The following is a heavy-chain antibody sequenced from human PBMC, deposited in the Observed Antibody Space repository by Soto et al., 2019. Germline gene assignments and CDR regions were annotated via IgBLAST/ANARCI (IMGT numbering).Heavy chain of an antibody. CDR3: AKDLFSWPADYYFDY. J-gene: IGHJ4*02. V-gene: IGHV3-30*18. D-gene: IGHD2-15*01. CDR1: GFTFSSYG. CDR2: ISYDGSNK. Sequence: GGSLRLSCAASGFTFSSYGMHWVRQAPGKGLEWVAVISYDGSNKYYADSVKGRFTISRDNSKNTLYLQMNSLRAEDTAVYYCAKDLFSWPADYYFDYWGQGTLVTVSS.